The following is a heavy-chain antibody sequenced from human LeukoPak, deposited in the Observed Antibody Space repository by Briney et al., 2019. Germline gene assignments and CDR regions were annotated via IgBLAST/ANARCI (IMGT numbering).Heavy chain of an antibody. J-gene: IGHJ3*02. Sequence: SETLSLTCNVSGGSIGTYYWSWIRQPPGKGLEWIGNINYSGSTNYNPSLRSRVTISVDTSKSQFSLKVNSVTAADTAVYYCARGVYAIDAFDIWGQGTMVTVSS. CDR1: GGSIGTYY. CDR2: INYSGST. D-gene: IGHD2-8*01. CDR3: ARGVYAIDAFDI. V-gene: IGHV4-59*01.